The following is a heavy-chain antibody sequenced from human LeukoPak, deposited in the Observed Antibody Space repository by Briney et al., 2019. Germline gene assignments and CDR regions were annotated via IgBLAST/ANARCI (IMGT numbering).Heavy chain of an antibody. CDR2: ISFSGSPT. Sequence: GGSLRLSCAASGFTFSDYYMSWIRQAPGKGLEWVSYISFSGSPTQYADSVKGRFTISRDNAKNSLYLQMNSLRDEDTGVYYCARDTDSRNWNGLLDYWGQGTLVTVSS. CDR3: ARDTDSRNWNGLLDY. J-gene: IGHJ4*02. D-gene: IGHD6-13*01. CDR1: GFTFSDYY. V-gene: IGHV3-11*04.